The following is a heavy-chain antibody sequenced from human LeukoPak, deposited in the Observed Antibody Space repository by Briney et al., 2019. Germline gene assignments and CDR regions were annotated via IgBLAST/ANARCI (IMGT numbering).Heavy chain of an antibody. CDR2: VRYDESTK. V-gene: IGHV3-30*02. D-gene: IGHD2-15*01. J-gene: IGHJ4*02. CDR1: GFTFSNYG. Sequence: GSLRLSCAASGFTFSNYGMHWVRQAPGKGLEWVAFVRYDESTKFYADSVKGRFTISRDNSKTTLYLQMNSLTTEDTALYYCAKGGTWDSDFWGQGTRVTVSS. CDR3: AKGGTWDSDF.